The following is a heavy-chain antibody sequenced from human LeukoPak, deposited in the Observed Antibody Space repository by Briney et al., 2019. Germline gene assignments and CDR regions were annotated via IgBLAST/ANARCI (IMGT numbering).Heavy chain of an antibody. D-gene: IGHD3-22*01. Sequence: GRSLRLSCAASGFLFSTYAIHWVRKAPGKGLEWVAVISYDGRNKYYADSVKGRFSISRDNSKNTLSLQMNSLRPEDTALYYCARDVSHYDRSGYSLDYWGQGTLVTVSS. J-gene: IGHJ4*02. V-gene: IGHV3-30*04. CDR3: ARDVSHYDRSGYSLDY. CDR2: ISYDGRNK. CDR1: GFLFSTYA.